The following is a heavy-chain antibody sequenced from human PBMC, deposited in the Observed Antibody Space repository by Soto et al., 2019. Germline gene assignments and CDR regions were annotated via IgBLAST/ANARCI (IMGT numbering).Heavy chain of an antibody. Sequence: EVQLVESGGGLVQPGGSLRLSCSASGFTFTAHALHWVRQAPGKGLQYVSTISSNGASTFYADSVGGRFTISRDNSRTSLSLQMTSLRPEDTAIYYCVRGIGLSVGEYWGQGTQVTVSS. D-gene: IGHD3-10*01. CDR3: VRGIGLSVGEY. J-gene: IGHJ4*02. CDR2: ISSNGAST. V-gene: IGHV3-64D*08. CDR1: GFTFTAHA.